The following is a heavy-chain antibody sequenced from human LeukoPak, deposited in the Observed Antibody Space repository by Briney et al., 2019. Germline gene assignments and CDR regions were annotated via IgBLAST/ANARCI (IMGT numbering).Heavy chain of an antibody. V-gene: IGHV4-34*01. Sequence: PGGSLRLSCAASGFTFSSYWMTWVRQAPGKGLEWIGEINHSGSTNYNPSLKSRVTISVDTSKNQFSLKLSSVTAADTAVYYCARVVAYPRIDAFDIWGQGTMVTVSS. CDR2: INHSGST. J-gene: IGHJ3*02. D-gene: IGHD5-12*01. CDR3: ARVVAYPRIDAFDI. CDR1: GFTFSSYW.